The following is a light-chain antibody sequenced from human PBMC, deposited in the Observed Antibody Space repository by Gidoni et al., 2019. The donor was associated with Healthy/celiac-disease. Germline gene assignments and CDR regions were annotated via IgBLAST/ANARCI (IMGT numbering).Light chain of an antibody. CDR1: QGISNY. J-gene: IGKJ1*01. CDR2: AAS. Sequence: IQMTQSPSSLSASVGDRVTIPCRASQGISNYLAWYQQKPGKVPKLLIYAASTLQTGVPSRFSGSGSGTDFTLTISSLQPEDVATYYCQKYNSAPRTFXQXTKVEIK. CDR3: QKYNSAPRT. V-gene: IGKV1-27*01.